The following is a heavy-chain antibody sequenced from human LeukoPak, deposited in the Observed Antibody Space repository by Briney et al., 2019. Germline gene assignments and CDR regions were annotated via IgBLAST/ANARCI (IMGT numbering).Heavy chain of an antibody. J-gene: IGHJ4*02. Sequence: PSETLSLTCTVSGGSISSHYWNWVRQPPGKGLEWVGYIYYSGSNNYNPSLKSGVPISLDTSQSQYSLKLSYVHAADPAVYCCAREGSRWVDFDYWGQGTMVTVSS. V-gene: IGHV4-59*11. D-gene: IGHD1-26*01. CDR2: IYYSGSN. CDR3: AREGSRWVDFDY. CDR1: GGSISSHY.